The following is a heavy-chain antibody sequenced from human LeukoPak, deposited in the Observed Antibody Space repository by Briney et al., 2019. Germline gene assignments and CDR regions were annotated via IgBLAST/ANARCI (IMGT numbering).Heavy chain of an antibody. D-gene: IGHD6-13*01. J-gene: IGHJ6*03. CDR3: AREGYSSSWYYYYYYYMDV. CDR1: GGTFSSYA. V-gene: IGHV1-69*05. CDR2: IIPIFGTA. Sequence: SVKVSCRASGGTFSSYAISWVRQAPGQGLEWMAGIIPIFGTANYAQKFQGRVTITTDESTSTAYMEVSSVRSEDTAVYYCAREGYSSSWYYYYYYYMDVWGKGTTVTVSS.